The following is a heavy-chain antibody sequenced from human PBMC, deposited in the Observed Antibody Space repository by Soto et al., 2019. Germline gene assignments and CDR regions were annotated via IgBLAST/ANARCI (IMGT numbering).Heavy chain of an antibody. CDR1: GFTFSSYA. D-gene: IGHD6-13*01. J-gene: IGHJ4*02. V-gene: IGHV3-30-3*01. Sequence: LRLSCAASGFTFSSYAMHWVRQAPGKGLEWVAVISYDGSNKYYADSVKGRFTISRDNSKNTLYLQMNSLRAEDTAVYYCARALSAKSIAAAGPDYWGQGTLVTVSS. CDR3: ARALSAKSIAAAGPDY. CDR2: ISYDGSNK.